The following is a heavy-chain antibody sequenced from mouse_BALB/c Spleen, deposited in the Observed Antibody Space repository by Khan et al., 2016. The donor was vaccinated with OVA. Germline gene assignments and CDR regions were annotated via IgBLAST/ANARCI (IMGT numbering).Heavy chain of an antibody. CDR2: IWGDGST. J-gene: IGHJ3*01. Sequence: VQLQESGPGLVAPSQNLSITCTVSGFSLIAYGVNWVRQSPGKGLEWLGMIWGDGSTDYNSALKSRLSISKDNSQSQVFLKMNSLQTDDTARYYCARELRLGGFAYWGQGTLVTVSA. CDR1: GFSLIAYG. D-gene: IGHD1-2*01. CDR3: ARELRLGGFAY. V-gene: IGHV2-6-7*01.